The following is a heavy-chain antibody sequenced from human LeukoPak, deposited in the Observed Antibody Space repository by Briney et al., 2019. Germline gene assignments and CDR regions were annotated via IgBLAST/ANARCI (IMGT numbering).Heavy chain of an antibody. CDR1: GFTFSSYA. J-gene: IGHJ4*02. CDR2: ISGSGGST. Sequence: GGSLRLSCAASGFTFSSYAMSWVRQAPGKGLEWVTAISGSGGSTYYADSVKGRFTISRDNAKNTLYLQMNSLRAEDTAVYYCANYFPRFDDYSRWANEYYFDYWGQGTLVTVSS. CDR3: ANYFPRFDDYSRWANEYYFDY. V-gene: IGHV3-23*01. D-gene: IGHD4-11*01.